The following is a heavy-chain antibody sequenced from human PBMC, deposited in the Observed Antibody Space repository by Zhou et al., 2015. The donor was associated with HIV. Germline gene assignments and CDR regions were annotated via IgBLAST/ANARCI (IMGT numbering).Heavy chain of an antibody. D-gene: IGHD3-10*01. CDR2: IIPIFGTA. CDR1: GGTFSSYA. CDR3: ARVGPNYYGSGSYTTVDY. Sequence: QVQLVQSGAEVKKPGSSVKVSCKASGGTFSSYAISWVRQAPGQGLEWMGGIIPIFGTANYAQKFQGRVTITADESTSTAYMELSSLRSEDTAVYYCARVGPNYYGSGSYTTVDYWGQGTLVTVSS. V-gene: IGHV1-69*01. J-gene: IGHJ4*02.